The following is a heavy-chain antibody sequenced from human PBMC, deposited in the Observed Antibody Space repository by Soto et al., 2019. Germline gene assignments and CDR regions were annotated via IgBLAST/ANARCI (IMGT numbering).Heavy chain of an antibody. Sequence: GGTLRLSCAASGFTFSSYAMSWVRQTPGKGLKWVSAISGSGGSTYYADSVKGRFTISRDNSKNTLYLQMNSLRAEDTAVYYCAKDGGYSYGYSPRYYYGMDVWGQGTTVTVSS. CDR3: AKDGGYSYGYSPRYYYGMDV. V-gene: IGHV3-23*01. CDR2: ISGSGGST. CDR1: GFTFSSYA. J-gene: IGHJ6*02. D-gene: IGHD5-18*01.